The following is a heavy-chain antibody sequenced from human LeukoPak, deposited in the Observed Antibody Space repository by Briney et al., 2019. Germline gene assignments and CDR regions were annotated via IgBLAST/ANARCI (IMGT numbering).Heavy chain of an antibody. Sequence: GGSLRLSCAASGFTFSSYGMHWVRQAPGKGLEWVAFIRYDGSNKYYADSVKGRFTISRDNSKNTLYLQMNSLRAEDTAVYYCAKDSGYDILTGYYLNWFDPWGQGTLVTVSS. CDR3: AKDSGYDILTGYYLNWFDP. D-gene: IGHD3-9*01. CDR2: IRYDGSNK. CDR1: GFTFSSYG. V-gene: IGHV3-30*02. J-gene: IGHJ5*02.